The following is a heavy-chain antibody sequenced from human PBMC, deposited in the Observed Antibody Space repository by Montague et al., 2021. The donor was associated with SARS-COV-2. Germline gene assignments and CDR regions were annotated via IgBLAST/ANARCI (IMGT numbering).Heavy chain of an antibody. Sequence: SETLSLTCSVTGFPISSGNHWGWIRQSPGKGPEWIGSIYHSGYTSYNPSLRSRVTISGDTSKNQFSLRLSSVTAADTAVYYCVRVSYYYDRKDQPLGWFDPWGQGSLVTVSS. CDR1: GFPISSGNH. J-gene: IGHJ5*02. CDR3: VRVSYYYDRKDQPLGWFDP. D-gene: IGHD3-22*01. CDR2: IYHSGYT. V-gene: IGHV4-38-2*02.